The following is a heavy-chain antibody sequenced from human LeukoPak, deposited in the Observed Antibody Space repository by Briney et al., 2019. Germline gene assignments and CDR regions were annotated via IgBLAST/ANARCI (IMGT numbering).Heavy chain of an antibody. V-gene: IGHV4-34*01. CDR3: ARVTVAGTSWFDP. CDR2: INHSGST. CDR1: GGSFSGYY. Sequence: SETLSLTCAVYGGSFSGYYWSWIRQPPGKGLEWIGEINHSGSTNYNPSLKSRVTISVDTSKNQFPLKLSSVAAADMAVYYCARVTVAGTSWFDPWGQGTLVTVPS. J-gene: IGHJ5*02. D-gene: IGHD6-19*01.